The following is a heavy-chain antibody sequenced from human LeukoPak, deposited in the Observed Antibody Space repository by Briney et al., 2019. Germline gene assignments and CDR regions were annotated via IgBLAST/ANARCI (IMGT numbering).Heavy chain of an antibody. J-gene: IGHJ4*02. D-gene: IGHD4-11*01. CDR2: ISSSGTII. CDR1: GFTFSSYE. CDR3: ARAMTS. V-gene: IGHV3-48*03. Sequence: GGSLRLSCTTSGFTFSSYEMNWVRQAPGKGLEWVSHISSSGTIIYYADSVKGRFTISRDNAKNSLYLQMNSLRAEDTAVYYCARAMTSWGQGTLVTVSS.